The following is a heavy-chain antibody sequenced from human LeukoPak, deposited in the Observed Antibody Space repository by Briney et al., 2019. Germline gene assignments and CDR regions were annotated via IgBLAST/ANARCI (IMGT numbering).Heavy chain of an antibody. CDR1: GFTFSSYS. CDR3: AKSGHYSSFDV. Sequence: GGALRLSCAASGFTFSSYSMNWVRQAPGKGLEWVSYISSSSSTIYYADSVKGRFTISRDNSKNTHYLQMNSLRVKDTAIYSCAKSGHYSSFDVSGRGTPVTVSS. V-gene: IGHV3-48*01. CDR2: ISSSSSTI. D-gene: IGHD4-17*01. J-gene: IGHJ2*01.